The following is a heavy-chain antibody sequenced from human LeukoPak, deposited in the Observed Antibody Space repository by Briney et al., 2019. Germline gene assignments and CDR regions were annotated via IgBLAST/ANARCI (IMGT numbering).Heavy chain of an antibody. CDR3: ASSGISSSGY. CDR1: GSTFSDYY. CDR2: ISSSGSTI. V-gene: IGHV3-11*01. Sequence: GGSLRLSCAASGSTFSDYYMSWIRQAPGKGLEWVSYISSSGSTIYYADSVKGRFTISRDNAKNSLYLQMNRLTAEDTAVYYRASSGISSSGYWGQGTLVTVSS. J-gene: IGHJ1*01. D-gene: IGHD6-6*01.